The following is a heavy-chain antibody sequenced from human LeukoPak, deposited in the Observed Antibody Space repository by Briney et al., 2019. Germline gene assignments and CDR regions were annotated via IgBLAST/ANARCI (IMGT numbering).Heavy chain of an antibody. D-gene: IGHD3-22*01. J-gene: IGHJ4*02. CDR3: VGYDYDSSGYYRDY. CDR2: IYYSGST. Sequence: SETLSLTCTVSGGSISSSSYYWGWIRQPPGKGLEWIGSIYYSGSTYYNPSLKSRVTISVDTSKNQFSLKLSSVTAADTAVYYCVGYDYDSSGYYRDYWGQGTLVTVSS. CDR1: GGSISSSSYY. V-gene: IGHV4-39*01.